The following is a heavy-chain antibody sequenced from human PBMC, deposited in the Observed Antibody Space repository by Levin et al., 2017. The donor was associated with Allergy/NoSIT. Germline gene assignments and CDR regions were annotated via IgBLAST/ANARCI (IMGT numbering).Heavy chain of an antibody. CDR2: IYYSGST. V-gene: IGHV4-31*03. D-gene: IGHD2-2*01. CDR3: ARDGIVVVPAASSHYYDGMDV. Sequence: SETLSLTCTASGGSISSGGYYWSWIRQHPGKGLEWIGYIYYSGSTYYNPSLKSRVTISVDTSKNQFSLKLSSVTAADTAVYYCARDGIVVVPAASSHYYDGMDVWGQGTTVTVSS. CDR1: GGSISSGGYY. J-gene: IGHJ6*02.